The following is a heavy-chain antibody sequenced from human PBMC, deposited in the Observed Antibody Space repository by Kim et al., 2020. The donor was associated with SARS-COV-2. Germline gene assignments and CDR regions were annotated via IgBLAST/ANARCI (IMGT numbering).Heavy chain of an antibody. D-gene: IGHD2-2*01. J-gene: IGHJ3*02. CDR2: ISSTTSTI. V-gene: IGHV3-48*04. CDR1: GFTFSSYN. CDR3: VRSDLYCSSTSCYEGAFDI. Sequence: GGSLRLSCAASGFTFSSYNMNWVRQAPGKGLEWVSYISSTTSTIYYADSVKGRFTISRDNAKNSLYLRMNSLRAEDTAVYYCVRSDLYCSSTSCYEGAFDIWGQGTMVTVSS.